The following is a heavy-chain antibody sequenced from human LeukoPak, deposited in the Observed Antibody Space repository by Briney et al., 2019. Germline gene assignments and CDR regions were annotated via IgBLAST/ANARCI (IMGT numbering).Heavy chain of an antibody. CDR3: ASLETIVVAQDI. D-gene: IGHD3-22*01. V-gene: IGHV3-11*04. J-gene: IGHJ3*02. CDR2: ISSSGSTI. CDR1: GFTFSDYY. Sequence: GGSLRLSCAASGFTFSDYYMSWIRQAPGKGLEWVSYISSSGSTIYYADSVKGRFTIPRDNAKNSLYLQMNSLRAEDTAVYYCASLETIVVAQDIWGQGTMVTVSS.